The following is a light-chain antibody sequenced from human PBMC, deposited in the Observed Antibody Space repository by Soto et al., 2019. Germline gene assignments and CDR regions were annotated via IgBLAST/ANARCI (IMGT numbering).Light chain of an antibody. J-gene: IGKJ5*01. CDR2: GAS. V-gene: IGKV3-15*01. Sequence: EIVMTPSPGTLSVSPGERATLSCRASQRVSSNLAWYQQKPGQAPRLLIYGASTRATGIPARFSGSGSGTEFTLTISSLQSEDFAVYYCQQYNNWPLTFGQGTRLEIK. CDR1: QRVSSN. CDR3: QQYNNWPLT.